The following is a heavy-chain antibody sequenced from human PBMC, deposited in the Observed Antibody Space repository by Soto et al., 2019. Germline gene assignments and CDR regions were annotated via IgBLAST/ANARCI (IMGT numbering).Heavy chain of an antibody. J-gene: IGHJ4*02. Sequence: EVQLVESGGGLVQPGGSLRLSCAASGFTFSSYWMSWVRQAPGKGLEWVANIQQDGSEKYYVESVTGRFTISRDNAKNSLSLQMTSLRAEDTAVYYCAEGYDILGYWGQGTLVTVSS. CDR2: IQQDGSEK. V-gene: IGHV3-7*01. CDR3: AEGYDILGY. CDR1: GFTFSSYW. D-gene: IGHD3-9*01.